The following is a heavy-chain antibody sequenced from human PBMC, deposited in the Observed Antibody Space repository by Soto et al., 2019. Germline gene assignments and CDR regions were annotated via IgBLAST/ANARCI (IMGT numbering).Heavy chain of an antibody. CDR3: GTSITKLESTAVDY. J-gene: IGHJ4*02. CDR1: GGSFSNFA. Sequence: QVQLVQSGAEVKKPGSSVKVSCKASGGSFSNFAFNWVRQAPGQGLEWMGGVIPVFGTANYSQKFQGRVTLTADESTSTTYMELSSLRSEDTAVFYCGTSITKLESTAVDYWGQGTLVTVSS. CDR2: VIPVFGTA. V-gene: IGHV1-69*01. D-gene: IGHD1-20*01.